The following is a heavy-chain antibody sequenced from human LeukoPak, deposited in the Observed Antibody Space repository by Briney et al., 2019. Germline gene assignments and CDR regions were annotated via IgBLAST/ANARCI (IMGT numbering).Heavy chain of an antibody. D-gene: IGHD6-13*01. CDR2: ISGSGGAGT. J-gene: IGHJ3*02. Sequence: GGSLRLSCAASGFTFSSYAMSWVRQAPGKGLEWVSTISGSGGAGTYYADSVNGRFSISRDNAENSLFLQMNSLRLEDTALYYCAKDIAASGLDAFDIWGQGTMVIVSS. CDR3: AKDIAASGLDAFDI. CDR1: GFTFSSYA. V-gene: IGHV3-23*01.